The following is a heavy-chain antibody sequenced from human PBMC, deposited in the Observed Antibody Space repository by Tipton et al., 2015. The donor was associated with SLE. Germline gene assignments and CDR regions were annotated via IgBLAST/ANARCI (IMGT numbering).Heavy chain of an antibody. J-gene: IGHJ4*02. Sequence: TLSLTCTVSGGSISRINWWSWVRQPPGKGLEWIGEIYHSGSTHYNPSLKSRVTMLMDKSKNQFSLRLSSVTAADTDVYYCAREDDFWSGYGYWGRGTLVTVSS. V-gene: IGHV4-4*02. CDR2: IYHSGST. CDR1: GGSISRINW. CDR3: AREDDFWSGYGY. D-gene: IGHD3-3*01.